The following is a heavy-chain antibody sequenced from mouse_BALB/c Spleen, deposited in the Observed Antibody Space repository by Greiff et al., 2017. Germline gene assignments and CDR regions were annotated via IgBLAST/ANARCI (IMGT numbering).Heavy chain of an antibody. CDR3: ARGYYVYDEYYFDY. V-gene: IGHV2-9*02. Sequence: QVQLKQSGPGLVAPSQSLSITCTVSGFSLTSYGVHWVRQAPGKGLEWLGVIWAGGSTNYNSALMSRLSISKDNSKSHVFLKMNSLQTDDTAMYYCARGYYVYDEYYFDYGGQGTTLSVSS. D-gene: IGHD2-2*01. J-gene: IGHJ2*01. CDR1: GFSLTSYG. CDR2: IWAGGST.